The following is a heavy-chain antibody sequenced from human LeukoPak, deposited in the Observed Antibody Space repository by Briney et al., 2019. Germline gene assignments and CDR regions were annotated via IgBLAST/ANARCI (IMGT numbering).Heavy chain of an antibody. CDR3: ARIRDGYNDAYDI. CDR1: GYTFTKSY. V-gene: IGHV1-46*01. Sequence: ASVKVSCKASGYTFTKSYIHWVRQAPGQRLEWMGLINPGGDNTDYAQKFQGRVTMTSDTSARTVYMELSSLRSEDTAIYYCARIRDGYNDAYDIWGRGQWSPSLQ. J-gene: IGHJ3*02. CDR2: INPGGDNT. D-gene: IGHD5-24*01.